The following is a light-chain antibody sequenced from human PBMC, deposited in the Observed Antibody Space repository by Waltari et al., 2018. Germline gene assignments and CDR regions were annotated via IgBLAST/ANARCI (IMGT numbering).Light chain of an antibody. Sequence: DIQMTQSPPTLSACVEDRVSITCRASQSINSWLSWYQQKPGKAPKLLIFKASTLESVVPSSFIGCGSGTEFTLTISSLHPDDFATYSCQQYKSFPLTFGGRTNVEIK. CDR2: KAS. CDR1: QSINSW. J-gene: IGKJ4*01. V-gene: IGKV1-5*03. CDR3: QQYKSFPLT.